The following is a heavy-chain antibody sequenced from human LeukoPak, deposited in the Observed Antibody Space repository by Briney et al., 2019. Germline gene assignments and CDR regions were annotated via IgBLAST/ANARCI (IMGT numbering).Heavy chain of an antibody. V-gene: IGHV3-30*02. CDR3: AKDGSGSYSYYFDY. D-gene: IGHD3-10*01. CDR2: IWYGGSNK. J-gene: IGHJ4*02. Sequence: GGSLRLSCAASGFTFSSYGMHWVRQAPGKGLEWVAVIWYGGSNKYYADSVKGRFTISRDNSKNTLYLQMNSLRAEDTAVYYCAKDGSGSYSYYFDYWGQGTLVTVSS. CDR1: GFTFSSYG.